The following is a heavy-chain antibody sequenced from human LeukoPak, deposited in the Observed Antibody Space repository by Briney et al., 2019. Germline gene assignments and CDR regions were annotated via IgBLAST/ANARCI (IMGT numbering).Heavy chain of an antibody. D-gene: IGHD3-3*01. CDR1: GYTFTGYY. Sequence: GASVKVSCKASGYTFTGYYMHWVRQAPGQGLEWMGWTNPNSGGTNYAQKFQGRVTMTRDTSISTAYMELSRLRSDDTAVYYCARDPVLRFLEWLSPYYYYYMDVWGKGTTVTVSS. CDR3: ARDPVLRFLEWLSPYYYYYMDV. V-gene: IGHV1-2*02. CDR2: TNPNSGGT. J-gene: IGHJ6*03.